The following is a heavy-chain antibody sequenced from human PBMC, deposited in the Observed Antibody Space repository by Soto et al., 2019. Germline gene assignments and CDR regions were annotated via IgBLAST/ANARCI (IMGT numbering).Heavy chain of an antibody. J-gene: IGHJ4*02. CDR2: VPSKINTYAT. CDR3: TRQHLDVPVASAIDY. CDR1: GFTFSGST. Sequence: EVQLVESGGGLVQHGGYLKLSCAASGFTFSGSTIHWVRQTSGKGLEWVGRVPSKINTYATAYAASVSGRFTISRNDSKNTAYLQMNSLKTEDTAVYYCTRQHLDVPVASAIDYWGQGTRVTVSS. V-gene: IGHV3-73*02. D-gene: IGHD6-19*01.